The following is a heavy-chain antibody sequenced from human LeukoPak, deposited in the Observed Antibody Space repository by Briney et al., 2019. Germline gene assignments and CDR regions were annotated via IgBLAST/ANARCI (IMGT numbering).Heavy chain of an antibody. Sequence: ASVTVSFKSSGYTFTNYGISWVRQAPGQGGEWMGWISAYNGNTNYAQKLQGRVTMTTDTSTSTAYMELRSLRSDDTAVYYCARGATYYYDSSGYYYPRGYFDYWGQGTLVTVSS. V-gene: IGHV1-18*01. D-gene: IGHD3-22*01. CDR2: ISAYNGNT. CDR1: GYTFTNYG. CDR3: ARGATYYYDSSGYYYPRGYFDY. J-gene: IGHJ4*02.